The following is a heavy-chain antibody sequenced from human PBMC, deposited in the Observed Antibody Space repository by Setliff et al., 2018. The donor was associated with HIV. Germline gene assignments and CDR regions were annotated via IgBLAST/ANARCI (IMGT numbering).Heavy chain of an antibody. D-gene: IGHD3-10*01. J-gene: IGHJ5*02. V-gene: IGHV4-61*09. Sequence: SETLSLTCTVSGGSISSGSYYWSWIRQPAGKGLEWIGHIYTSGSTNYNPSLKSRVTISVDTSKNQFSLKLSTVTAADTAVYYCARERSALLWKNWFDPWGQGTLVTVAS. CDR2: IYTSGST. CDR1: GGSISSGSYY. CDR3: ARERSALLWKNWFDP.